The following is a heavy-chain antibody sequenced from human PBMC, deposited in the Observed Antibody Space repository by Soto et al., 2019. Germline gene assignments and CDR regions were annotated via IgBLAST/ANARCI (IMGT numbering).Heavy chain of an antibody. CDR1: GYSFTSYW. CDR2: IYPGDSDT. D-gene: IGHD3-9*01. V-gene: IGHV5-51*01. CDR3: AISRNYDILTGQYYYYYYGMDV. Sequence: LGESLKISCKGSGYSFTSYWIGWVRQMPGKGLEWMGIIYPGDSDTRYSPSFQGQVTISADKSISTAYLQWSSLKASDTAMYYCAISRNYDILTGQYYYYYYGMDVWGQGTTVTVSS. J-gene: IGHJ6*02.